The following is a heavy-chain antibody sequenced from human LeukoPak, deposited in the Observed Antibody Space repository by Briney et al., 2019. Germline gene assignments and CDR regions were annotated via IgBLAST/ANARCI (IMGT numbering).Heavy chain of an antibody. D-gene: IGHD5-18*01. V-gene: IGHV3-21*01. J-gene: IGHJ4*02. CDR2: ISSSSSYI. CDR3: ARGSDTAMVLFYYFDY. CDR1: GFTFSSYT. Sequence: GGSLRLSCAASGFTFSSYTMNWVRQAPGKGLEWVSSISSSSSYIYYADSVKGRFTISRDNAKNSLYLQMNTLRAEDTAVYYCARGSDTAMVLFYYFDYWGQGTLVTVSS.